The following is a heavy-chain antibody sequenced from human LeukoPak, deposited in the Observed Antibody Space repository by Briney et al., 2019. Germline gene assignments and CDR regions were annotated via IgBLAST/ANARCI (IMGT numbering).Heavy chain of an antibody. D-gene: IGHD5-18*01. V-gene: IGHV3-21*01. J-gene: IGHJ4*02. CDR2: ISSSSSYI. CDR3: ARGSDTAMVLFYYFDY. CDR1: GFTFSSYT. Sequence: GGSLRLSCAASGFTFSSYTMNWVRQAPGKGLEWVSSISSSSSYIYYADSVKGRFTISRDNAKNSLYLQMNTLRAEDTAVYYCARGSDTAMVLFYYFDYWGQGTLVTVSS.